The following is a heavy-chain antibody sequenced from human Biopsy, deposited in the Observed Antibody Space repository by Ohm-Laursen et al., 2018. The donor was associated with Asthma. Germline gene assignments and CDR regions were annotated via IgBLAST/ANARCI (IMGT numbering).Heavy chain of an antibody. J-gene: IGHJ4*02. Sequence: SLRLSCAASGFTFSSYWMHWVRQAPGKGLVWVSRINSDGSCTSYADSVKGRFTISRDNAKNTLYLEMNSLRAEDTAVYYCARGPAWQQLDNWGQGTLVTVSS. V-gene: IGHV3-74*01. CDR2: INSDGSCT. CDR1: GFTFSSYW. CDR3: ARGPAWQQLDN. D-gene: IGHD6-13*01.